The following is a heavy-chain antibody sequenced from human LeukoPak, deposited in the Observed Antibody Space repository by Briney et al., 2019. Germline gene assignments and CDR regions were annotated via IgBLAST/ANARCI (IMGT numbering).Heavy chain of an antibody. CDR2: ISGMVGST. V-gene: IGHV3-23*01. J-gene: IGHJ4*02. D-gene: IGHD3-10*01. Sequence: GGSLRLSCAPSGFTSTIYAMSWVRQAPGEGLEWVSAISGMVGSTYYADAVKGRFTISRDNSKNTLYLQMNSLRAEDTAVYYCAKSRITMVRGVYSPLSYFDYWGQGTLVTVSS. CDR1: GFTSTIYA. CDR3: AKSRITMVRGVYSPLSYFDY.